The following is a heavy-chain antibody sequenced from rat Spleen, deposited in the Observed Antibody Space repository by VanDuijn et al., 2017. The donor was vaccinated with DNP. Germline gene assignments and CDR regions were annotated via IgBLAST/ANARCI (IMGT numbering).Heavy chain of an antibody. CDR1: GFTFSDYN. CDR2: ILYDGTRT. J-gene: IGHJ2*01. V-gene: IGHV5S10*01. Sequence: EVQLVESGGDLVQPGRSLKLSCAASGFTFSDYNMAWVRQAPKRGLEWVTTILYDGTRTYYRDSVKGRFTISRENTKSTLYLQMDSLRSEDTATYYCATQNAGYDYFDYWGQGVTVTVSS. D-gene: IGHD4-3*01. CDR3: ATQNAGYDYFDY.